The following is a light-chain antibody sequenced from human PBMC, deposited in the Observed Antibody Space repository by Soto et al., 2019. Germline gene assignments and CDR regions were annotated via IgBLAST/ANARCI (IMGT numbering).Light chain of an antibody. J-gene: IGKJ2*01. Sequence: EIVMTQSPGTLSVSPVERATLSCRASQSVRSNLAWYQQKPGQAPRLLIYGASTRATGIPARFSGSGSGTELTLTISSLQSEDFAVYYCQQYNDWPGTFGQGTTLEVK. CDR3: QQYNDWPGT. CDR1: QSVRSN. V-gene: IGKV3-15*01. CDR2: GAS.